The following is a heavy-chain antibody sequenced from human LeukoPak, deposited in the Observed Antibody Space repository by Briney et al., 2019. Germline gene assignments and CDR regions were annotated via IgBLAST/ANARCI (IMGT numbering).Heavy chain of an antibody. D-gene: IGHD4-11*01. CDR3: AKASDYSNYSYFDY. J-gene: IGHJ4*02. CDR2: ISWNSGSI. CDR1: GFTFDDYA. V-gene: IGHV3-9*03. Sequence: GGSLRLSCAASGFTFDDYAMHWVRQAPGKGLEWVSGISWNSGSIGYADSVKGRFTISRDNAKNSLYLQMNSLRAEDMALYYCAKASDYSNYSYFDYWGQGTLVTVSS.